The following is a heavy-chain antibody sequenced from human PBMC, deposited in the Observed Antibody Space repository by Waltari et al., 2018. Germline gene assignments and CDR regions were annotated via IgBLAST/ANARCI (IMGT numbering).Heavy chain of an antibody. V-gene: IGHV3-33*01. CDR3: ARTLNYYDSSGWGFAY. D-gene: IGHD3-22*01. CDR1: GFNFSTYG. Sequence: QVQLLESGGGVVQPGRCLTLSCPASGFNFSTYGLHRVRQAPGKGLEWVAVIWYDGSNKYYADSVKGRFTISRDNSNNTLYLQMNSLRAEDTAVYYCARTLNYYDSSGWGFAYWGQGTLVTVSS. J-gene: IGHJ4*02. CDR2: IWYDGSNK.